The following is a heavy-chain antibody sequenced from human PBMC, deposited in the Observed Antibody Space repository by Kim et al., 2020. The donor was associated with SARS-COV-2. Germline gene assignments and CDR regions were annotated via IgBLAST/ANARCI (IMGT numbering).Heavy chain of an antibody. Sequence: SETLSLTCTVSGVSISTYYWSWIRQPPGKRLEWIAYIYSSGSTNYNPSLRSRGTISLDKSKNQFSLKQNSVTAADTAVYYCSAYCDSLANWGQGTLVTV. J-gene: IGHJ4*02. CDR2: IYSSGST. CDR3: SAYCDSLAN. V-gene: IGHV4-59*13. D-gene: IGHD4-17*01. CDR1: GVSISTYY.